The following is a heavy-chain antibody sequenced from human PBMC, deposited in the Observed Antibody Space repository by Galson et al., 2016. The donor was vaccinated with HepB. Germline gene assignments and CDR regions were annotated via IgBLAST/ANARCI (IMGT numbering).Heavy chain of an antibody. Sequence: SLRLSCAASGFTFSDYSMHWVRQAPGKGLEWVAGIGGANTYYADSVKGRFTISRDNSKNTVDLQMNSLRAEDTALYYCARERSYGYEPHDASDMWGPGTMVTVSS. J-gene: IGHJ3*02. CDR1: GFTFSDYS. V-gene: IGHV3-30*12. CDR2: IGGANT. CDR3: ARERSYGYEPHDASDM. D-gene: IGHD5-18*01.